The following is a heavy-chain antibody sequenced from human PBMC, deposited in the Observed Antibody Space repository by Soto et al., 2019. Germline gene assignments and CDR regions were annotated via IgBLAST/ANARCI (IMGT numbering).Heavy chain of an antibody. Sequence: ASVKVSCKASGYTFTGYYMHWVRQAPGQGLEWMGWINPNSGGTNYAQKFQGWVTMTRDTSISTAYMELSRLRSDDTAVYFCARGLITGSYYSGMDVWGQGTTVTVSS. CDR2: INPNSGGT. D-gene: IGHD1-20*01. CDR3: ARGLITGSYYSGMDV. V-gene: IGHV1-2*04. CDR1: GYTFTGYY. J-gene: IGHJ6*02.